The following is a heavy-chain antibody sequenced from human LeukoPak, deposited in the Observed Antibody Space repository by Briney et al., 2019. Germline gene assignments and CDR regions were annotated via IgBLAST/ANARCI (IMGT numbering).Heavy chain of an antibody. J-gene: IGHJ4*02. V-gene: IGHV3-23*01. Sequence: SGGSLRLSCAASGFTFSSYAMSWVRQAPGKGLEWVSAISGSGGSTYYADSVKGRFTISRDNSKNTLYLQMNGLRAEDTAVYYCAKRLYYSLPFDYWGQGTLVTVSS. D-gene: IGHD3-10*01. CDR1: GFTFSSYA. CDR2: ISGSGGST. CDR3: AKRLYYSLPFDY.